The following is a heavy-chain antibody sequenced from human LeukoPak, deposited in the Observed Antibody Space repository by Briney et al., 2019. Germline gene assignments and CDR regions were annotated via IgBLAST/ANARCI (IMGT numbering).Heavy chain of an antibody. CDR2: ISSSGSTI. D-gene: IGHD3-10*01. V-gene: IGHV3-48*01. J-gene: IGHJ4*01. CDR1: GFTFSSYA. CDR3: ARDFHVRYYDPGSYSY. Sequence: GGSLRLSCAASGFTFSSYAMHWVRQAPGKGLEWVSYISSSGSTICYSDSVKGRFTISRGNAKNSLYLQMNRLRAEDTAVYYCARDFHVRYYDPGSYSYWGHGTLVTVSS.